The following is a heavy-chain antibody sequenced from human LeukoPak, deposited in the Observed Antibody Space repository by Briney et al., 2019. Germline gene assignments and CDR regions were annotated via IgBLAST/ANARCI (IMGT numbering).Heavy chain of an antibody. CDR1: GFTVNNNY. D-gene: IGHD5-24*01. V-gene: IGHV3-53*01. J-gene: IGHJ4*02. CDR2: LYTGGET. CDR3: ARGFAPAYNFGVFDY. Sequence: GGSLRLSCAASGFTVNNNYMSWVRQAPGKGLEWVSLLYTGGETNYADSVKGRFTMSRDTSKNTVSLHMNSLRAEDTAVYYCARGFAPAYNFGVFDYWGQGAQVTVSS.